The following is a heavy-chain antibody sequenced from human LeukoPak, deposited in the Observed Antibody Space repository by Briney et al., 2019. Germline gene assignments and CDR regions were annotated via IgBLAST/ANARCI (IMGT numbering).Heavy chain of an antibody. CDR1: GFTFTTYW. D-gene: IGHD3-10*01. CDR2: IKQDGSEK. Sequence: GGSLRLSCVGSGFTFTTYWMSWVRQAPGKGLEWVANIKQDGSEKNYVESVKGRFTISRDNAKNSLYLQTNSLRAEDTAVYYCARAGQEWFGELGFDQWGQGTLVIVSS. CDR3: ARAGQEWFGELGFDQ. J-gene: IGHJ4*02. V-gene: IGHV3-7*01.